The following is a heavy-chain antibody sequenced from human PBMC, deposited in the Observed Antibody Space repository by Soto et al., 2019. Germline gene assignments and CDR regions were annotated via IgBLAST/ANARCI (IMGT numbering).Heavy chain of an antibody. Sequence: QVQLVQSGAEVKKPGSSVKVSCKASGGTFSSYAISWVRQAPGQGLEWMGGIIPIFGTANYAQKFQGRVTITADDSTSTACMEPSSLRSEDTAVYYCASYYYDSSGYYRHWYFDLWGRGTLVTVSS. D-gene: IGHD3-22*01. CDR2: IIPIFGTA. V-gene: IGHV1-69*12. J-gene: IGHJ2*01. CDR3: ASYYYDSSGYYRHWYFDL. CDR1: GGTFSSYA.